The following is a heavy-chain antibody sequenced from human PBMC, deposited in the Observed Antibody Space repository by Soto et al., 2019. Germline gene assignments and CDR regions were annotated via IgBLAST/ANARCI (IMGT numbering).Heavy chain of an antibody. CDR2: ISWNGGKI. CDR1: GLTFDNYA. CDR3: ATQDY. V-gene: IGHV3-9*01. J-gene: IGHJ4*02. Sequence: EVQLVESGGGLVQPGRSLRLSCAASGLTFDNYAMHWVRQPPGKGLEWVSGISWNGGKIGYADSVKGRFTISRDNAKNSLDLQMNSLRVEDTALYYCATQDYWGQGTLVTVSS.